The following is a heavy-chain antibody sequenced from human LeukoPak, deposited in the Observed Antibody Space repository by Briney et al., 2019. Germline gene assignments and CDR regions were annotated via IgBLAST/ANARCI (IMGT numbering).Heavy chain of an antibody. V-gene: IGHV1-69*13. J-gene: IGHJ5*02. D-gene: IGHD2-15*01. CDR3: ARSKLLPGNWFDP. CDR1: GGTFSSYA. Sequence: SVKVSCKASGGTFSSYAISWVRQAPGQRLEWMGGITPIFGTANYAQKFQGRVTITADESTSTAYMELSSLRSEDTAVYYCARSKLLPGNWFDPWGQGTLVTVSS. CDR2: ITPIFGTA.